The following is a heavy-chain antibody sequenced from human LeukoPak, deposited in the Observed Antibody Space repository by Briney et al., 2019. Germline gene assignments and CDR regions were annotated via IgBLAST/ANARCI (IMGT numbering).Heavy chain of an antibody. J-gene: IGHJ4*02. CDR2: IYPGDSDT. D-gene: IGHD3-10*01. CDR3: ARQRGTMVRGVIFRYFDY. Sequence: GESLKISCKGSGYSFTSYWIGWVRQMPGKGLEWMGIIYPGDSDTRYSPSFQGQVTISADKSISTAYLQWSGLKASDTAMYYCARQRGTMVRGVIFRYFDYWGQGTLVTVSS. CDR1: GYSFTSYW. V-gene: IGHV5-51*01.